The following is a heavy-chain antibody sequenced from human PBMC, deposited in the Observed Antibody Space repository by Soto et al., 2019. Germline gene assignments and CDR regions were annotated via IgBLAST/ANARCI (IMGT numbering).Heavy chain of an antibody. D-gene: IGHD2-15*01. Sequence: SETLSLTCAVYVGSFSGYYWSWIRQPPGKGLEWIGEINHSGSTNYNPSLKSRVTISVDTSKNQFSLKLSSVTAAYTAVFYCGRGNESQNIAVVVVARVDYSMAVWGKGPTVTGSS. CDR3: GRGNESQNIAVVVVARVDYSMAV. CDR1: VGSFSGYY. J-gene: IGHJ6*03. CDR2: INHSGST. V-gene: IGHV4-34*01.